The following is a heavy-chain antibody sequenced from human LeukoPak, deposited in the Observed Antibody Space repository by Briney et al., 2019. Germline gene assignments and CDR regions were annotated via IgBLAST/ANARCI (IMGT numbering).Heavy chain of an antibody. CDR3: ARGGAGTRADY. Sequence: SETLSLTCTVSGGSISSHYWSWIRQPPGKGLEWIGYIYYSGSTNYNPSLKSRVTISVDTSKNQFSLKLSSVTAADTAVYYRARGGAGTRADYWGQGTLVTVSS. V-gene: IGHV4-59*11. CDR2: IYYSGST. D-gene: IGHD6-13*01. J-gene: IGHJ4*02. CDR1: GGSISSHY.